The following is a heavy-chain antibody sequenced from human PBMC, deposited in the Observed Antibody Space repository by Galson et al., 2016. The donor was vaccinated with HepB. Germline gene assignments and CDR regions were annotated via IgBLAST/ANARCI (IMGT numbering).Heavy chain of an antibody. J-gene: IGHJ4*02. CDR1: ELTFSNYW. CDR3: AGWGSTNV. V-gene: IGHV3-7*01. CDR2: IDPDGIVK. Sequence: SLRLSCAGSELTFSNYWMNWVRQTPGKGLEWVANIDPDGIVKTYVDSVMGRFTVSRDNAKNSLYLQMNSLAAEDTALYYCAGWGSTNVWGQGSLVTVSS. D-gene: IGHD3-16*01.